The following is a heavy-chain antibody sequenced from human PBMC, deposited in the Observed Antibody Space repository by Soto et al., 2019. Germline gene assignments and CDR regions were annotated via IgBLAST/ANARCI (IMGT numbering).Heavy chain of an antibody. CDR2: ISGSGGSI. J-gene: IGHJ4*02. D-gene: IGHD2-2*01. CDR3: AKCSAALTEWDY. Sequence: PGGSLRLSCAASGFTFSSYAMSWVRQAPGKGLEWVSGISGSGGSIYYADSVKGRFTISRDNSKNTLHLQMNSLRADDTAVYYCAKCSAALTEWDYWGQGPLVTVSS. V-gene: IGHV3-23*01. CDR1: GFTFSSYA.